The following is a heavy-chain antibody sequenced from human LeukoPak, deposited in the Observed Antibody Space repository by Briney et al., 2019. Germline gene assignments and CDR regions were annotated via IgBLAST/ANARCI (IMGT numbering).Heavy chain of an antibody. V-gene: IGHV1-2*02. J-gene: IGHJ5*02. CDR3: ARDWSFSGSYGYVNWFDP. CDR1: GYTFTGYY. Sequence: ASVNVFCKASGYTFTGYYMHWVRQAPGKGFEWMGWINPHWSDAIYAQKFQGRVNMTRDTSISTAYMELSRLRSDDTAVYYCARDWSFSGSYGYVNWFDPWGQGTLVTVSS. CDR2: INPHWSDA. D-gene: IGHD3-10*01.